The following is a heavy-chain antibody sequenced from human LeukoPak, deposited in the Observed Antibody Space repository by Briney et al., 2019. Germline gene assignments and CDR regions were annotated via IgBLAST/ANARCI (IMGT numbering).Heavy chain of an antibody. D-gene: IGHD1-26*01. V-gene: IGHV1-2*02. CDR2: INPNSGGT. CDR1: GYTFTGYY. Sequence: GASVKVSCKASGYTFTGYYMHWVRQAPGQGLEWMGWINPNSGGTNYAQKFQGRVTMTRDTSISTAYMELSRLRSDGTAVYYCASARSEWELPSLDYWGQGTLVTVSS. CDR3: ASARSEWELPSLDY. J-gene: IGHJ4*02.